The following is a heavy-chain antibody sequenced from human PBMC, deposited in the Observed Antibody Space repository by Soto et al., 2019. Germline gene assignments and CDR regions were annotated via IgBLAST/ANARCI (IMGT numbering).Heavy chain of an antibody. D-gene: IGHD2-15*01. CDR1: GGSFSGYY. CDR2: INHSGST. J-gene: IGHJ6*03. V-gene: IGHV4-34*01. Sequence: SETLSLTCAVYGGSFSGYYWSWIRQPPGKGLEWIGEINHSGSTNYNPSLKSRVPISVDTSKNQFSLKLSSVTAADTAVYYCARLGYCSGGSCYWHYYYYMDVWGKGTTVTVSS. CDR3: ARLGYCSGGSCYWHYYYYMDV.